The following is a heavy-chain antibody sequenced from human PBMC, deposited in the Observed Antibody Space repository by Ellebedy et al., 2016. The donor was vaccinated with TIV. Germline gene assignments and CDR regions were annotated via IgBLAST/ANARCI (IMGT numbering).Heavy chain of an antibody. D-gene: IGHD6-19*01. V-gene: IGHV3-48*02. Sequence: SSSSSSTIYYADSVKGRFTISRDNAKNSLYLQMNSLRDEDTAVYYCARCGSSGWYDEDYYYYYGMDVWGQGTTVTVSS. J-gene: IGHJ6*02. CDR2: SSSSSSTI. CDR3: ARCGSSGWYDEDYYYYYGMDV.